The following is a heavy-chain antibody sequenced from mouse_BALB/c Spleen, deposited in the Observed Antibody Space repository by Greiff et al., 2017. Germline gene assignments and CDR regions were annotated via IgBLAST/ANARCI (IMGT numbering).Heavy chain of an antibody. Sequence: DVKLQESGAELVKPGASVKLSCTASGFNIKDTYMHWVKQRPEQGLEWIGRIDPANGNTKYDPKFQGKATITADTSSNTAYLQLSSLTSEDTAVYYCAREGVLLRYPFAYWGQGTLVTVS. V-gene: IGHV14-3*02. CDR2: IDPANGNT. CDR3: AREGVLLRYPFAY. D-gene: IGHD1-1*01. J-gene: IGHJ3*01. CDR1: GFNIKDTY.